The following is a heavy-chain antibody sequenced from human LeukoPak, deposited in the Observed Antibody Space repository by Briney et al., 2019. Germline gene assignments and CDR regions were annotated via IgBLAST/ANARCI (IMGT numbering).Heavy chain of an antibody. D-gene: IGHD2/OR15-2a*01. CDR2: ISHTGIT. J-gene: IGHJ4*02. V-gene: IGHV4-38-2*02. CDR1: GYSISSGYY. CDR3: ARGPILLYYLDY. Sequence: PSETLSLTCTVSGYSISSGYYWDWIRQPPGKGLEWIGSISHTGITYYNPSLKSPVTISVDTSKNQFSLKLSSVTAADTAVYYCARGPILLYYLDYWGQGTLVPVSS.